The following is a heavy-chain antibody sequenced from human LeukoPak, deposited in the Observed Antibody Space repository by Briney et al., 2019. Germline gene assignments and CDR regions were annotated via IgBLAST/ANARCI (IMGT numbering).Heavy chain of an antibody. CDR1: GGTFSSYA. CDR3: ARGHMGIAVAGEIDY. Sequence: ASVKVSCKASGGTFSSYAISWVRQAPGQGLEWMGRIIPILGIANYAQKFQGRVTITADKSTSTAYMELSSLRSEDTAVYYCARGHMGIAVAGEIDYWGQGTLVTVSS. CDR2: IIPILGIA. V-gene: IGHV1-69*04. J-gene: IGHJ4*02. D-gene: IGHD6-13*01.